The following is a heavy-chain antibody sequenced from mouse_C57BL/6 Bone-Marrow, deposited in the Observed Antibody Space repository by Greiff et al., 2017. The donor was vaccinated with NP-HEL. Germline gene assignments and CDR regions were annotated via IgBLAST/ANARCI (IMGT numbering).Heavy chain of an antibody. J-gene: IGHJ3*01. CDR1: GYTFTDYY. D-gene: IGHD2-4*01. CDR2: INPYNGGT. CDR3: ARGYDYDGVAY. Sequence: EVQLQQSGPVLVKPGASVKMSCKASGYTFTDYYMNWVKQSHGKSLEWIGDINPYNGGTSYNQKFKGKATLTVDKSSSTAYMELNSLTSEDSAVYYCARGYDYDGVAYWGQGTLVTVSA. V-gene: IGHV1-19*01.